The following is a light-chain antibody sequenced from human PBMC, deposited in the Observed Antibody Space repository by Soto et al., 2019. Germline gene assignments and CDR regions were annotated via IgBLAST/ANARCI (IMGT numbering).Light chain of an antibody. CDR1: QDVTNS. CDR3: QQRNVWPPVT. V-gene: IGKV3-11*01. CDR2: DAS. Sequence: EILMPQSPATLSLSPGEGFTLCCRTAQDVTNSVAWYQQKSGQAPRLLIYDASARASGVSARFSGSGSGTDFTLTISSLEPEDSAVYYCQQRNVWPPVTFGQGTRLEIK. J-gene: IGKJ5*01.